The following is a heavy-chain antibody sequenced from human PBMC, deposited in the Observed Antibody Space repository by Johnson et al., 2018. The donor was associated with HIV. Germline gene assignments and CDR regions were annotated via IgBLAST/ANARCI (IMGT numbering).Heavy chain of an antibody. CDR3: ARDAPRYSFDI. V-gene: IGHV3-7*01. D-gene: IGHD2-21*01. J-gene: IGHJ3*02. Sequence: VQLVESGGGLVQPGGSLRLSCAAFDFTSSNYWMSWVRQAPGKGLEWVANINQDGSEKYYVDSVKGRFTISRDNAKNSLYLQMNSLRAEDTAVYYCARDAPRYSFDIWGQGTMVTVSS. CDR2: INQDGSEK. CDR1: DFTSSNYW.